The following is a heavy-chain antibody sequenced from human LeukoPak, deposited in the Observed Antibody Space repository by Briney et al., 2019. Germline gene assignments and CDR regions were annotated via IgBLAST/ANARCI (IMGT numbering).Heavy chain of an antibody. Sequence: GGSLRLSCAASEFTFSSYAMHWVRQAPGKGLEWVAVIPYDGSNKYYADSVKGRFTISRDNSKNTLYLQMNSLRTEDTAVYYCARDCDTSGYYYCGMDVWGQGTTVAVSS. D-gene: IGHD3-22*01. CDR2: IPYDGSNK. CDR3: ARDCDTSGYYYCGMDV. V-gene: IGHV3-30-3*01. J-gene: IGHJ6*02. CDR1: EFTFSSYA.